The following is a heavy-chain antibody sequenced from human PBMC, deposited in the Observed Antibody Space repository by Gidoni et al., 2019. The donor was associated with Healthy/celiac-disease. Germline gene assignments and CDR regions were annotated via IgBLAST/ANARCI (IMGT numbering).Heavy chain of an antibody. V-gene: IGHV4-39*01. CDR2: IYYSGST. Sequence: QLQLQESGPGLVKPSETLSLTCTVSGGSISSSSYYWGWIRQPPGKGLEWIGSIYYSGSTYYNPSLKSRVTISVDTSKNQFSLKLSSVTAADTAVYYCALNSGSYFYYYYMDVWGKGTTVTVSS. CDR1: GGSISSSSYY. J-gene: IGHJ6*03. CDR3: ALNSGSYFYYYYMDV. D-gene: IGHD1-26*01.